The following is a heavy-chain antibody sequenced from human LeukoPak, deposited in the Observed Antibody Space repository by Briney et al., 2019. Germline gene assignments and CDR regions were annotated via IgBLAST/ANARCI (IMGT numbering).Heavy chain of an antibody. CDR2: IYTSGST. D-gene: IGHD3-16*01. J-gene: IGHJ4*02. CDR3: ARELITFGD. Sequence: SETLSLICTVSGGSISSGSYYWSWIRQPAGKGLEWIGRIYTSGSTNYNPSLKSRVTISVDTSKNQFSLKLSSVTAADTAVYYCARELITFGDWGQGTLVTVSS. V-gene: IGHV4-61*02. CDR1: GGSISSGSYY.